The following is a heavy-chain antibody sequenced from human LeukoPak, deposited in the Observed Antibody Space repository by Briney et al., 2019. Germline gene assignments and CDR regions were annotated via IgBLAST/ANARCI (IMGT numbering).Heavy chain of an antibody. CDR3: ASPSEYSDYGWPFFDY. CDR1: GFSVSSNY. CDR2: IYTSGST. V-gene: IGHV3-53*01. Sequence: GGSLRLSCAASGFSVSSNYMSWVRQAPGKGLEWVSVIYTSGSTYYADSVKGRFTISRDNSKNTLYLQMNSLRAEDTAVYYCASPSEYSDYGWPFFDYWGQGTLVTVSS. D-gene: IGHD5-12*01. J-gene: IGHJ4*02.